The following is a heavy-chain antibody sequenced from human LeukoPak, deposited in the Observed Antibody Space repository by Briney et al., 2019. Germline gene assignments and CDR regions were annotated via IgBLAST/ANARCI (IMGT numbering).Heavy chain of an antibody. D-gene: IGHD2-15*01. J-gene: IGHJ4*02. Sequence: ASVKVSCKASGYTFTSYGISWVRQAPGQGLEWMGWISAYNGNTNSAQKLQGRVTMTTDTSTSTAYMELRSLRSDDTAVYYCASEPPLDCSGGSCYHDWGQGTLVTVSS. CDR1: GYTFTSYG. V-gene: IGHV1-18*01. CDR2: ISAYNGNT. CDR3: ASEPPLDCSGGSCYHD.